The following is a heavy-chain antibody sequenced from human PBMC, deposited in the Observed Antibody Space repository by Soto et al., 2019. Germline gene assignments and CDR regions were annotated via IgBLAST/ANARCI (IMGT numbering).Heavy chain of an antibody. CDR2: IIPIFGTA. CDR1: GGTFSSYA. J-gene: IGHJ6*02. Sequence: SVKVSCKASGGTFSSYAISWVRQAPGQGLEWMGGIIPIFGTANYAQKFQGRVTITADESTSTAYMELSSLRSEDTAVYYCARASTYYYDSSRLRDYYYGMDVWGQGTTVTVSS. D-gene: IGHD3-22*01. V-gene: IGHV1-69*13. CDR3: ARASTYYYDSSRLRDYYYGMDV.